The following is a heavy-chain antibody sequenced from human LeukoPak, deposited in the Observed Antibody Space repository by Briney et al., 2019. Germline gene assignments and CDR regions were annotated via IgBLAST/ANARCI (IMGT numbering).Heavy chain of an antibody. CDR1: GGSISSYY. J-gene: IGHJ6*02. D-gene: IGHD5-12*01. Sequence: SETLSLTCTVSGGSISSYYWSWIRQPPGKGLEWIGYIYYSGSTNYNPSRKSRVTISVDTSKNQFSLKLSSVTAADTAVYYCARVRRGYSGFRNGMDVWGQGTTVTVSS. CDR3: ARVRRGYSGFRNGMDV. CDR2: IYYSGST. V-gene: IGHV4-59*01.